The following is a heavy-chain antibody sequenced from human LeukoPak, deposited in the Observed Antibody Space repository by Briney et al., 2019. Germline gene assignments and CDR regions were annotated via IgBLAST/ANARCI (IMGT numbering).Heavy chain of an antibody. D-gene: IGHD2/OR15-2a*01. J-gene: IGHJ4*02. CDR1: GFTFSSYA. CDR2: ISGSGGST. V-gene: IGHV3-23*01. Sequence: GGSLRLSCAASGFTFSSYAMSWVRQAPGKGLEWVSAISGSGGSTYYADSVKGRFTISRDNSKNTLYLQMNSLRADDTAVYYSASTQKVGLWDYWGQGTLVTVSS. CDR3: ASTQKVGLWDY.